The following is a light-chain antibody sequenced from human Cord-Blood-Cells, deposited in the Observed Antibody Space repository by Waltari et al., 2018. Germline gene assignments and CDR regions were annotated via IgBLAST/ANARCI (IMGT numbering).Light chain of an antibody. CDR2: DVS. J-gene: IGLJ2*01. Sequence: QSALTQPASVSGSPGQSITISCTGTSSDVGGYNYASWYQQHPGKAPKLMFYDVSKRPSGVSNRFSGSKSGNTASLTISGLQAEDEADYYCSSYTSSSTLVFGGGTKLTVL. CDR1: SSDVGGYNY. CDR3: SSYTSSSTLV. V-gene: IGLV2-14*01.